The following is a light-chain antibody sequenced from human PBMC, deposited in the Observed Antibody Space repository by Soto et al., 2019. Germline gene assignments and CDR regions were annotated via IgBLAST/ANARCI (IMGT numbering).Light chain of an antibody. J-gene: IGKJ1*01. Sequence: EIVMTPSPRTLSVSAGATATLACSASQSVSYNVAWYQRKPDQATRLLFSGASTRATGVPATFSGSGSGTDFTPTISSMQSAEFAVYYCQQYNNWPTTFGQGTRVEVK. CDR2: GAS. V-gene: IGKV3-15*01. CDR3: QQYNNWPTT. CDR1: QSVSYN.